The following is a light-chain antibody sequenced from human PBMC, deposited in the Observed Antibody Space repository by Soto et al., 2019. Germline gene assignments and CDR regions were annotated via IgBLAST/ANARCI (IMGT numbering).Light chain of an antibody. V-gene: IGKV3-20*01. CDR1: QSVSSTY. Sequence: EIVLTQSPGTLSLSPGERATLSCRASQSVSSTYIAWYQQNPGRAPRLLIYGASSRATGIPDRFSGSGSGTDFTLTISRLEPEDFAVYFCQQYRRAPPFTFGQGTKVELK. CDR2: GAS. CDR3: QQYRRAPPFT. J-gene: IGKJ2*01.